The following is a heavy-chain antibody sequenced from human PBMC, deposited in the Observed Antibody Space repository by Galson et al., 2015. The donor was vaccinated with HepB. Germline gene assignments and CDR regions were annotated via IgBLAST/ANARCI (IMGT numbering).Heavy chain of an antibody. D-gene: IGHD2-15*01. J-gene: IGHJ6*02. Sequence: SVKVSCKASGYTFTGYHMHWVRQAPGQGLEWMGWINPNSGGTNYAQKFQGWVTMTRDTSISTAYMELSRLRSDDTAVCYCARSGSLGYYYYYGMDVWGQGTTVTVSS. V-gene: IGHV1-2*04. CDR1: GYTFTGYH. CDR2: INPNSGGT. CDR3: ARSGSLGYYYYYGMDV.